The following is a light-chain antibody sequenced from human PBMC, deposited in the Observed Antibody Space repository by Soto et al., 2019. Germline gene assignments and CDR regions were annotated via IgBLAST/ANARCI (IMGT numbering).Light chain of an antibody. CDR3: QQTYSFPRT. J-gene: IGKJ1*01. V-gene: IGKV1-39*01. CDR2: AVS. Sequence: DIQMSQDPSSLYASVGDRVIITCRASRPFNKYSNCYQQMPGKAPKVLIYAVSSLESGVPSRFSGSGSGTDFTLTISSLQPEDFATYYCQQTYSFPRTFGQGT. CDR1: RPFNKY.